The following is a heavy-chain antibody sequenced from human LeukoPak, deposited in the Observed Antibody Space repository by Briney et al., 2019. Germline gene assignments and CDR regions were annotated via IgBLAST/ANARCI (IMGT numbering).Heavy chain of an antibody. Sequence: GGSLRLSCAASGVTVANNYMIWVRQAPGKGLEWVSRIYSGGDTYYADSVKGRFTISRDRSKNTLFLQMNSLRAEDTAVYYCAGDPSAVATGTYGWGQGTLVTVSS. CDR3: AGDPSAVATGTYG. D-gene: IGHD1/OR15-1a*01. CDR2: IYSGGDT. J-gene: IGHJ4*02. V-gene: IGHV3-66*01. CDR1: GVTVANNY.